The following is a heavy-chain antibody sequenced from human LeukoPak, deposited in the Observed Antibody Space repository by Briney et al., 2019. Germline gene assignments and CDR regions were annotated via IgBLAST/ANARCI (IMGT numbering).Heavy chain of an antibody. J-gene: IGHJ4*02. D-gene: IGHD2-21*02. CDR3: ARHSDSYTHFDY. V-gene: IGHV4-59*08. Sequence: PSETLSLTCTVSGGSISSFYWNCIRQPPGKGLEWIGYVYYSGSTSYNPSLKSRVTISVDTSKSQFSLKLISVTAADTALYYCARHSDSYTHFDYWGLGTLVTVSS. CDR1: GGSISSFY. CDR2: VYYSGST.